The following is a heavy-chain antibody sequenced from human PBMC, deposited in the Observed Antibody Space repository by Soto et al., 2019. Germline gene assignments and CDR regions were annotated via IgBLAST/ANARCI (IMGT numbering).Heavy chain of an antibody. Sequence: GESLTISCEASGYNFTTYWIGWVRQMHGKGLEWMGLIFPADSDIRYSPSFQGQVTISADESISTAYLQWNSLRASDTAMYYCARDRFDYYDSSGYWRFDPWGQGTLVTVSS. V-gene: IGHV5-51*01. J-gene: IGHJ5*02. CDR1: GYNFTTYW. D-gene: IGHD3-22*01. CDR3: ARDRFDYYDSSGYWRFDP. CDR2: IFPADSDI.